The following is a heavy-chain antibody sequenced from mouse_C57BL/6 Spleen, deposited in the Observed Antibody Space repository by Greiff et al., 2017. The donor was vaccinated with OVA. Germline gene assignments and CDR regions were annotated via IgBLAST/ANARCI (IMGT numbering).Heavy chain of an antibody. V-gene: IGHV1-52*01. CDR2: IDPSDSEP. CDR1: GYTFTSYW. CDR3: ARLWDWYFDV. Sequence: QVQLQQSGAELVRPGSSVKLSCKASGYTFTSYWMHWVKQRPIQGLEWIGNIDPSDSEPHYHQKFKDKATLTVDKSSSTAYRQLSSLTSEDSAVYYCARLWDWYFDVWGTGTTVTVSS. J-gene: IGHJ1*03. D-gene: IGHD1-1*02.